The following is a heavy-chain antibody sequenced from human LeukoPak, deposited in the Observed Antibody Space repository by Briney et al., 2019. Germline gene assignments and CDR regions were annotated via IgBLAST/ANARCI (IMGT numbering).Heavy chain of an antibody. CDR2: IKSKTNGGTT. CDR3: TTCLLAYSFDY. CDR1: GFTFNNAW. V-gene: IGHV3-15*01. Sequence: AGGSPRLSCAASGFTFNNAWMSWVRQAPGKGLEWVGRIKSKTNGGTTDYAAPVKGRFTISRDDSKNTLYLQMNSLKTEDTAVYYCTTCLLAYSFDYWGQGTLVTVSS. D-gene: IGHD2-15*01. J-gene: IGHJ4*02.